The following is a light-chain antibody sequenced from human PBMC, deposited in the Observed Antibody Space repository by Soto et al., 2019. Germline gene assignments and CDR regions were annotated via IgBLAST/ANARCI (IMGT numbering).Light chain of an antibody. CDR1: SGSVYPTHY. Sequence: QTVVTQEPSFSVSPGGTVTLTCGLRSGSVYPTHYPSWYQQTPGQSPRTLIYSTNTRSSGVPDRFSGFMLGNKAALTITGALADDEADYHCAAWDDSLNGYVFGTGTKLTVL. J-gene: IGLJ1*01. CDR3: AAWDDSLNGYV. CDR2: STN. V-gene: IGLV8-61*01.